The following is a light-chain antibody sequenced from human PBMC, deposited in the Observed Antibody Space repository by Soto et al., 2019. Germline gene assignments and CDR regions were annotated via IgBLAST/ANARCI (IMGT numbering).Light chain of an antibody. CDR3: LQYHNLWA. CDR1: QNIYYN. CDR2: RAS. Sequence: ILMTQSPATVSVSPGESATLSCRANQNIYYNVAWYQHRPGQAPRLPIYRASTRAPGVPARFSGSGSGTEFTLTISSLQPEDFTVYSCLQYHNLWAFGQGTKVEI. J-gene: IGKJ1*01. V-gene: IGKV3-15*01.